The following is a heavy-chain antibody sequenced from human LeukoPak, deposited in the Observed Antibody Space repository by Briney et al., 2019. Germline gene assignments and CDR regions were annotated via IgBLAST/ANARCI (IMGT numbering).Heavy chain of an antibody. CDR1: GFAFSDYG. V-gene: IGHV3-48*01. J-gene: IGHJ2*01. CDR3: ASLRGFSYAWYFDL. D-gene: IGHD5-18*01. Sequence: GGSLRLSCAASGFAFSDYGMNWVRQAPGKGLEWVAYISSSSSTLYYADSVRGRFTISRDNGRNSLYLQMNSLRAEDTALYYCASLRGFSYAWYFDLWGRGTLVTVSS. CDR2: ISSSSSTL.